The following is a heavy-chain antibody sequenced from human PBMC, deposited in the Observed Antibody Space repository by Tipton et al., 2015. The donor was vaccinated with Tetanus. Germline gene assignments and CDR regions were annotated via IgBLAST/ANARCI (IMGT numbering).Heavy chain of an antibody. J-gene: IGHJ6*02. V-gene: IGHV1-69*01. D-gene: IGHD2-21*01. CDR2: IIPIFGTA. CDR1: GGTFSSYA. Sequence: QLVQSGAEVKKPGSSVKVSCKASGGTFSSYAISWVRQAPGQGLEWMGGIIPIFGTANYAQKFQGRVTITADESTSTAYMELSSLRCEDTAVYYCARDGLEIVVVSDYGMDVWGQGTTVTVSS. CDR3: ARDGLEIVVVSDYGMDV.